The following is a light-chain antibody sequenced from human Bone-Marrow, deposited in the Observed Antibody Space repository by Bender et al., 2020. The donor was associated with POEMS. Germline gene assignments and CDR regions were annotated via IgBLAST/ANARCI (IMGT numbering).Light chain of an antibody. V-gene: IGLV1-47*01. J-gene: IGLJ2*01. CDR1: SSNIGSNY. CDR3: ASWDDSLNGVL. CDR2: RNN. Sequence: QSVLTQPPSASGTPGQRVTISCSGSSSNIGSNYVYWYQHLPGTAPKLLIYRNNQRPSGVPDRFSGSKSGTSASLAITGLQSEDESDYFCASWDDSLNGVLFGGGTKLTVL.